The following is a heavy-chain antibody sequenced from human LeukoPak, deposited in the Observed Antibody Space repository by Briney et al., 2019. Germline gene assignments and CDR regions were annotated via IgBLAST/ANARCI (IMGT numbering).Heavy chain of an antibody. CDR1: GFTFSSYS. V-gene: IGHV3-23*01. D-gene: IGHD5-18*01. CDR2: VSGRADRT. CDR3: AKESPYTSPRNYYFDY. J-gene: IGHJ4*02. Sequence: QPGGSLRLSCAASGFTFSSYSMNWVRQAPGKGLEWVSAVSGRADRTYYADSVKGRFTISRDNFKNTLYLQMNSLRAEDTAKYYCAKESPYTSPRNYYFDYWGQGALVTVSS.